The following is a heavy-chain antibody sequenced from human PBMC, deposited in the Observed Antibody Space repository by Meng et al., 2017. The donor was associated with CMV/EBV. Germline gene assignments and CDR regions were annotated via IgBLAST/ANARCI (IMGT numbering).Heavy chain of an antibody. V-gene: IGHV1-2*02. Sequence: VRTGSEVNKPVTSVKVSCKASGYTFPGYYMHGVRQAPGQGLEWMGWINPNSGGTNYAQKFQGRVTMTRDTSISTAYMELSRLRSDDTAVYYCARGQYYYDSSGYYNYFDYWGQGTLVTVSS. J-gene: IGHJ4*02. D-gene: IGHD3-22*01. CDR1: GYTFPGYY. CDR3: ARGQYYYDSSGYYNYFDY. CDR2: INPNSGGT.